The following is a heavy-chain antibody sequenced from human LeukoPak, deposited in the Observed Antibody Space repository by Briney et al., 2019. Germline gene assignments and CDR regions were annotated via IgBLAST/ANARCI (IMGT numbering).Heavy chain of an antibody. CDR2: MSGGGGST. CDR3: AKGRGIVVVSWFDP. V-gene: IGHV3-23*01. Sequence: GGSLRLSCAASGFTFSSYAMSWVRQAPGKGLEWVSTMSGGGGSTYYADSVKGRFTSARDNSKNSLYVQMNSLRAEDAAVYYCAKGRGIVVVSWFDPWGQGTLVTVSS. CDR1: GFTFSSYA. D-gene: IGHD2-21*01. J-gene: IGHJ5*02.